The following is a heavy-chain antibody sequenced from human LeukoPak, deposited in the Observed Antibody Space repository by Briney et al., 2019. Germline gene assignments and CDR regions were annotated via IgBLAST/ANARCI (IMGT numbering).Heavy chain of an antibody. V-gene: IGHV3-30*03. D-gene: IGHD5-24*01. J-gene: IGHJ4*02. CDR2: ISYDGSNK. CDR3: ATEVVEMATITDY. Sequence: PGRSLRLSCAASGFTFSSYGMHWVRQAPGKGLEWVAVISYDGSNKYYADSVKGRFTISRDNSKNTLYLQMNSLRAEDTAVYYCATEVVEMATITDYWGQGTLVTVSS. CDR1: GFTFSSYG.